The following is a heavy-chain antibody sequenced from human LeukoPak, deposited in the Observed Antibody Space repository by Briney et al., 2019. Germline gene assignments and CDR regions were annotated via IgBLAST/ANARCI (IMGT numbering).Heavy chain of an antibody. CDR3: ATTRAGINFEY. V-gene: IGHV3-33*03. D-gene: IGHD1-7*01. Sequence: GGSLRLSCAVSGLTFSDYGFHWVRPAPGKGLEWVAVMWYDGSHKDYGDSVKGRFTISRDDSKNTLYLQMSSLKVEDTAVYYCATTRAGINFEYWGQGTLVTVSS. CDR1: GLTFSDYG. J-gene: IGHJ4*02. CDR2: MWYDGSHK.